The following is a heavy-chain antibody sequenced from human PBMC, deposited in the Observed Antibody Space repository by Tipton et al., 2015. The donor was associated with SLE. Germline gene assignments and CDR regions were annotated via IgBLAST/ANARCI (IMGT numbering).Heavy chain of an antibody. CDR1: GFTFDDYG. J-gene: IGHJ1*01. Sequence: SLRLSCAASGFTFDDYGMSWVRQAPGKGLEWVSGINWNGGSTGYADSVKGRFTISRDNAKKSLYLQMNSLRAEDTALYYCARGREAAAWYYFQHWGQGTLVTVSS. V-gene: IGHV3-20*04. CDR2: INWNGGST. D-gene: IGHD6-13*01. CDR3: ARGREAAAWYYFQH.